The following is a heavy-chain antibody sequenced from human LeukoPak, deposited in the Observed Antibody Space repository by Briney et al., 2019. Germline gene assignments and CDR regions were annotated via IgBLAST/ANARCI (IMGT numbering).Heavy chain of an antibody. J-gene: IGHJ4*02. D-gene: IGHD3-10*01. CDR2: IYRDGST. CDR3: VKDQSGSGSW. CDR1: GFTVSSNY. V-gene: IGHV3-66*01. Sequence: GGSLRLSCAASGFTVSSNYMSWVRQAPGKGLEWVSVIYRDGSTYNADSVKGRFTISRDNSKNTLYLQVNSLRAEDTAVYYCVKDQSGSGSWWGQGTLVTVSS.